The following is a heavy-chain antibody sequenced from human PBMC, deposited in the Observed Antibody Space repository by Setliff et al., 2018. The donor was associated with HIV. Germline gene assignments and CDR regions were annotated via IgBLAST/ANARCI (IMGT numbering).Heavy chain of an antibody. D-gene: IGHD2-21*01. CDR3: ARHVTVVAYFETLAGSFNY. CDR1: GGSISSGTYY. J-gene: IGHJ4*02. CDR2: MYYSGST. Sequence: SETLSLTCTVSGGSISSGTYYWGWIRQPPGKGLEYIGTMYYSGSTYYNPSHRSRVTISVDTSKNHISLRLSSVTAADTAVYYCARHVTVVAYFETLAGSFNYWGQGTLVTVSS. V-gene: IGHV4-39*01.